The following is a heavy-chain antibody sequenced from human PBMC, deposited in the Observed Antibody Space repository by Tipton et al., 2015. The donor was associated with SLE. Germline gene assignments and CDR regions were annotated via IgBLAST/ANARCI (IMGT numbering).Heavy chain of an antibody. V-gene: IGHV3-48*03. D-gene: IGHD3-10*01. CDR2: ISSSGSTI. CDR1: GFTFSSYE. J-gene: IGHJ6*02. CDR3: ASPRRSYGEAYYYGMDV. Sequence: SLRLSCAASGFTFSSYEMNWVRQAPGKGLGWVSYISSSGSTIYYADSVKGRFTISRDNAKNSLYLQMNSLRAEDTAVYYCASPRRSYGEAYYYGMDVWGQGTTVTVSS.